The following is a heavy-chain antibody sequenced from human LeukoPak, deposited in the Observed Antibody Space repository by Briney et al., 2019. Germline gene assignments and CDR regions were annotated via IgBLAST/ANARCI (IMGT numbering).Heavy chain of an antibody. Sequence: GGSLRLSCAASGFTFSSYSMNWVRQAPGKGLEWVSSISSSSSYIYYADSAKGRFTISRDNAKNSLYLQMNSLRAEDTAVYYCARERDELGGIAAAGQFDYWGQGTLVTVSS. CDR1: GFTFSSYS. J-gene: IGHJ4*02. D-gene: IGHD6-13*01. CDR2: ISSSSSYI. V-gene: IGHV3-21*01. CDR3: ARERDELGGIAAAGQFDY.